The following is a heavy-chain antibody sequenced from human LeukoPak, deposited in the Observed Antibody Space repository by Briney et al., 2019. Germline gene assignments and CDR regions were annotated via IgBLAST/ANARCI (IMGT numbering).Heavy chain of an antibody. CDR1: GYTFNDYY. D-gene: IGHD3-9*01. CDR2: INPNSGGT. V-gene: IGHV1-2*02. Sequence: ASVKVSCKASGYTFNDYYTHWVRQAPGQGLEWMGWINPNSGGTNYAQKFQGRVTMTRDTSISTAYMELSRLTSDDTAVYYCARVGYDILTGFIDYWGQGTLVTVSS. J-gene: IGHJ4*02. CDR3: ARVGYDILTGFIDY.